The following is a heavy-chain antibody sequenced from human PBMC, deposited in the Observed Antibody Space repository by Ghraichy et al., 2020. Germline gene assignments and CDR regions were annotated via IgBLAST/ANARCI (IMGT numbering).Heavy chain of an antibody. CDR3: ARDQSAYDILTGYYNHYGMDV. J-gene: IGHJ6*02. D-gene: IGHD3-9*01. Sequence: GGSLRLSCAASGFTFSSYSINWVRQAPGKGLEWVSYISSSSSTIYYADSVKGRFTISRDNAKNSLYLQMNSLRDEDTAVYYCARDQSAYDILTGYYNHYGMDVWGQGTTVTVSS. CDR2: ISSSSSTI. V-gene: IGHV3-48*02. CDR1: GFTFSSYS.